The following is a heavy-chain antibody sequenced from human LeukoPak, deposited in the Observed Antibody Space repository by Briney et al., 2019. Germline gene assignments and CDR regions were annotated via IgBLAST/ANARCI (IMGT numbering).Heavy chain of an antibody. CDR1: GFTFSSYA. CDR3: ARDAPYFDC. Sequence: PGRSLRLSCAASGFTFSSYAMHWVRQAPGKGLEWVAVISYDGSNKYYADSVKGRFTISRGNSKNTLYLQMNSLRAEDTAVYYCARDAPYFDCWGQGTLVTVSS. J-gene: IGHJ4*02. V-gene: IGHV3-30-3*01. CDR2: ISYDGSNK.